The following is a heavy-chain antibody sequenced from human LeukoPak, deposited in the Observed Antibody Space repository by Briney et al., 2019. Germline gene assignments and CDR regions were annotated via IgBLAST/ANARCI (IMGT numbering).Heavy chain of an antibody. V-gene: IGHV4-38-2*02. D-gene: IGHD2-15*01. J-gene: IGHJ5*02. Sequence: SETLSLTCAVSGYSISSGYYWGWIRQPPGKGLEWIGSIYHSGSTYYSPSLKSRVTISVDTSKNQFSLKLSSVTAADTAVYYCARDGYCSGGSCYSSWFDPWGQGTLVTVSS. CDR1: GYSISSGYY. CDR2: IYHSGST. CDR3: ARDGYCSGGSCYSSWFDP.